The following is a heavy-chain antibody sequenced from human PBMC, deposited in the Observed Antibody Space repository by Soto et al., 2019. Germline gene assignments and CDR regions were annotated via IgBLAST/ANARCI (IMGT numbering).Heavy chain of an antibody. J-gene: IGHJ4*02. D-gene: IGHD3-22*01. CDR2: IDPSDSQT. CDR3: ARQIYDSDTGPNFQYYFDS. V-gene: IGHV5-10-1*01. CDR1: GYSFAGYW. Sequence: GECLKISFKGSGYSFAGYWITWVRQKPGKVLEWMGRIDPSDSQTYYSPSFRGHVTISATKSITTVFLQWSSLRASDTAMYYCARQIYDSDTGPNFQYYFDSWGQGTPVTVSS.